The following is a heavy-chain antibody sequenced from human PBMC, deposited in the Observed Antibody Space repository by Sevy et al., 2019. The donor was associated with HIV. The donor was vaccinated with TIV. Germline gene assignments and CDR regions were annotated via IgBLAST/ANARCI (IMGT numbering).Heavy chain of an antibody. CDR3: ARVPPYSYGFGDDY. D-gene: IGHD5-18*01. J-gene: IGHJ4*02. CDR2: IYSGGST. CDR1: GFTVGNNY. Sequence: GGSLRLSCAASGFTVGNNYMNWVRQAPGKGLEWVSVIYSGGSTYYVDSVKGRFTISRDNSKNTLFLQMNSLRADDTAVYYCARVPPYSYGFGDDYWGQGTLVTVSS. V-gene: IGHV3-53*01.